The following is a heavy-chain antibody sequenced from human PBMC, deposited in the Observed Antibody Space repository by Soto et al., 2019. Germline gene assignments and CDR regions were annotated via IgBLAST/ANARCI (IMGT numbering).Heavy chain of an antibody. Sequence: GESLKISCKGSGYSFTSYWIGWVRQMPGKGLDWMGIIYPGDSDTRYSPSFQGQVTISADKSISTAYLQWSSLKASDTAMYYCARRGGDQRLGYYYYYYMDVWGKGTTVTVSS. CDR2: IYPGDSDT. CDR3: ARRGGDQRLGYYYYYYMDV. V-gene: IGHV5-51*01. D-gene: IGHD4-17*01. CDR1: GYSFTSYW. J-gene: IGHJ6*03.